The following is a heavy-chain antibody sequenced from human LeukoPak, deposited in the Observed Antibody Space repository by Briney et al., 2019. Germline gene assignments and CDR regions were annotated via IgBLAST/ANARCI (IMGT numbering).Heavy chain of an antibody. CDR2: INPNSGGT. J-gene: IGHJ5*02. CDR1: GYTFTGYY. Sequence: ASVKVSCKASGYTFTGYYMHWVRQAPGQGVEWMGWINPNSGGTNYAQKFQGRVTMTRDTSISTAYMELSRLRSDDTAVYYCARDRYDSSGYYDTWGQGTLVTVSS. V-gene: IGHV1-2*02. D-gene: IGHD3-22*01. CDR3: ARDRYDSSGYYDT.